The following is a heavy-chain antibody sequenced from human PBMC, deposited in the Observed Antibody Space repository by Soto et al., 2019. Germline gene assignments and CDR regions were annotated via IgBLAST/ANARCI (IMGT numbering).Heavy chain of an antibody. Sequence: EVQLVESGGGLVQPGRSLRLSCAASGFTFDDYAMHWVRQAPGKGLEWVSGISWNSGSIGYADSVKGRFTISRDNAKNSLYLQMNSLRAEDTALYYCTKVGYLGYSSSWGNFDYWGQGTLVTVSS. D-gene: IGHD6-13*01. CDR1: GFTFDDYA. J-gene: IGHJ4*02. V-gene: IGHV3-9*01. CDR2: ISWNSGSI. CDR3: TKVGYLGYSSSWGNFDY.